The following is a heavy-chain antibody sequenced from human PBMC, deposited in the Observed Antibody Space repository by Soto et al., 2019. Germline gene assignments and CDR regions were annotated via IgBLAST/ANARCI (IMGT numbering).Heavy chain of an antibody. J-gene: IGHJ4*02. CDR2: ISSSSSTI. CDR1: GFTFSSYS. V-gene: IGHV3-48*02. D-gene: IGHD2-8*01. Sequence: GGSLRLSCAASGFTFSSYSMNWVRQAPGKGLEWVSYISSSSSTIYYADSVKGRFTISRDNAKNSLYLQMNSLRDEDTAVYYCARAFHLNCTNGVCRVFGYWGQGTLVTVSS. CDR3: ARAFHLNCTNGVCRVFGY.